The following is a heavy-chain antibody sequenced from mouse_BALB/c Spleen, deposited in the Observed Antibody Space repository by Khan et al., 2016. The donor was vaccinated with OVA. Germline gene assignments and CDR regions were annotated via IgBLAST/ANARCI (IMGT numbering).Heavy chain of an antibody. V-gene: IGHV3-1*02. CDR1: GYSITSGYG. J-gene: IGHJ2*01. CDR2: IRYSGST. CDR3: ARTARIKY. D-gene: IGHD1-2*01. Sequence: EVQLQESGPGLAKPSQSLSLTCTVTGYSITSGYGWNWIRQFPGNKLEWMGYIRYSGSTNYNPSLKNRISFTRDTSKNQFFLQLNSVTTEDTATYYCARTARIKYWGQGTTLTVSA.